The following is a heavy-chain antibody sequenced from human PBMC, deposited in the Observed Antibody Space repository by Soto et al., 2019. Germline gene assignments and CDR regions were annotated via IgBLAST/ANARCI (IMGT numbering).Heavy chain of an antibody. J-gene: IGHJ4*02. Sequence: GGSLRLSCAASGFTFSSYWMHWVRQAPGKGLVWVSRINSDGSRTTYADSVKGRFTISRDNAKNMLHLQMNSLRAEDTAAYYCARALTYYYDIDYWGQGTLVTVSS. V-gene: IGHV3-74*01. CDR2: INSDGSRT. CDR3: ARALTYYYDIDY. CDR1: GFTFSSYW. D-gene: IGHD3-22*01.